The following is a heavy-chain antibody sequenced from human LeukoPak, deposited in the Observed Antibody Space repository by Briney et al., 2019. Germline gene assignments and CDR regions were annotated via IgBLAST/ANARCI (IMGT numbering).Heavy chain of an antibody. CDR2: IASDGSHT. V-gene: IGHV3-30-3*01. CDR1: GFTFSTYF. D-gene: IGHD3-10*01. J-gene: IGHJ3*02. Sequence: GGSLRLSCAASGFTFSTYFMHWVRQAPGKGLEWVAVIASDGSHTFYVESVKGRFTISRDNSKNTLYLQMNCLRAEDTAVYFCARERQDTIVHSGAFDIWGQGTIVTVSS. CDR3: ARERQDTIVHSGAFDI.